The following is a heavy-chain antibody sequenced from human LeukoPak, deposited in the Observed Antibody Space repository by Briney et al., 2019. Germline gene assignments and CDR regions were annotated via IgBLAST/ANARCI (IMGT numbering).Heavy chain of an antibody. D-gene: IGHD6-19*01. CDR1: GFTFSSYG. Sequence: GGSLRLSCAASGFTFSSYGMHWVRQAPGKGLEWVAVISYDGSNKYYADSVKGRFTISRDNAKNSLYLQMNSLRAEDTAVYYCAKYSSGPDDNWGQGTLVTVSS. J-gene: IGHJ4*02. CDR3: AKYSSGPDDN. V-gene: IGHV3-30*18. CDR2: ISYDGSNK.